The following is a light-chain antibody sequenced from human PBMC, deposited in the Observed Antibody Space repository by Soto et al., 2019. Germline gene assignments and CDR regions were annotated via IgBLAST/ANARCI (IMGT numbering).Light chain of an antibody. J-gene: IGKJ1*01. CDR2: GAS. CDR1: QSVSSSY. CDR3: QQYVPSPEWM. V-gene: IGKV3-20*01. Sequence: IVLTKSPSALSLSPGERATLSCRASQSVSSSYLAWYPEKPGQAPRLLIYGASRRATGIPDRFSGSGSGTDLTLPIRRLEPEDFAVYYCQQYVPSPEWMFGQGTKVDIK.